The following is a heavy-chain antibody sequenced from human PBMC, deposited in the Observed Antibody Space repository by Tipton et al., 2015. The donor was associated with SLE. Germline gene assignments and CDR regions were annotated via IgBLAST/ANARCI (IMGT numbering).Heavy chain of an antibody. Sequence: TLSLTCTVSGGSISSHYWSWIRQPAGKGLEWIGRIYTSGSTNYNPSLKSRVTMSVDTSKNQFSLKLSSVTAADTAVYYCARAKRIWFGESPNYFDYWGQGTLVTVSS. D-gene: IGHD3-10*01. V-gene: IGHV4-4*07. CDR2: IYTSGST. CDR1: GGSISSHY. J-gene: IGHJ4*02. CDR3: ARAKRIWFGESPNYFDY.